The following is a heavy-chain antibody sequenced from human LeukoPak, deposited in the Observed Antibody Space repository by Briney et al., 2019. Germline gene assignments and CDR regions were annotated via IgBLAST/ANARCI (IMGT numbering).Heavy chain of an antibody. Sequence: GGSLRLSCAASGLTFSSYSMNWVRQAPGKGLEWVSYISSSSSTIYYTDSVKGRFTISRDNAKNSLYLQMNSLRAEDTAVYYCARDGYYGSGSYYPVSWGQGTLVTVSS. J-gene: IGHJ5*02. V-gene: IGHV3-48*01. CDR2: ISSSSSTI. CDR3: ARDGYYGSGSYYPVS. CDR1: GLTFSSYS. D-gene: IGHD3-10*01.